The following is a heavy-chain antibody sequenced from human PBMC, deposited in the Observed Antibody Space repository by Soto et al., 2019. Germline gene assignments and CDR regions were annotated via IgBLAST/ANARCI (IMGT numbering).Heavy chain of an antibody. V-gene: IGHV1-69*13. CDR3: ARDLFGGYCISTSCYDPPDAFDI. J-gene: IGHJ3*02. D-gene: IGHD2-2*01. CDR1: GGTFSSYA. CDR2: IIPIFGTA. Sequence: SVKVSCKASGGTFSSYAISWVRQAPGQGLEWMGGIIPIFGTANYAQKFQGRVTITADESTSTAYMELSSLRSEDTAVYYCARDLFGGYCISTSCYDPPDAFDIWGQGTMVTVS.